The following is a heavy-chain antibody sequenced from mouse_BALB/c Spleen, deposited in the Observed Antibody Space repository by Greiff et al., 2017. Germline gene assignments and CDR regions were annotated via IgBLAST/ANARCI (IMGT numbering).Heavy chain of an antibody. D-gene: IGHD2-1*01. CDR1: GFSLTSYG. CDR2: IWAGGST. CDR3: ARGIYYGNYVSFAY. Sequence: VKLVESGPGLVAPSQSLSITCTVSGFSLTSYGVHWVRQPPGKGLEWLGVIWAGGSTNYNSALMSRLSISKDNSKSQVFLKMNSLQTDDTAMYYCARGIYYGNYVSFAYWGQGTLVTVSA. V-gene: IGHV2-9*02. J-gene: IGHJ3*01.